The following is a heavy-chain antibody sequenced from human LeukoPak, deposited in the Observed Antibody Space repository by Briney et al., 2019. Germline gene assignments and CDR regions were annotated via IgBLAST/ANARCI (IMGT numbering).Heavy chain of an antibody. V-gene: IGHV3-53*01. D-gene: IGHD1-7*01. CDR3: ARDKANYGYFDY. J-gene: IGHJ4*02. Sequence: TGVSLRLSCAASGFTVSSNYMSWVRQAPGKGLEWVSVIYSGGSTYYADSVKGRFTISRDNSKNTLYLQMNSLRVEDTAVYYCARDKANYGYFDYWGQGTLVTVSS. CDR2: IYSGGST. CDR1: GFTVSSNY.